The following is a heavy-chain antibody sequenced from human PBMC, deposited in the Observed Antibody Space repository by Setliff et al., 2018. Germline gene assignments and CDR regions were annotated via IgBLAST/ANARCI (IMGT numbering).Heavy chain of an antibody. CDR2: IYYTGTA. Sequence: NLSETLSLTCTVSGDSISSTSYQWGWVRQPPGKGLEWIGSIYYTGTAYYNPSLKSRVTISVDTSKNQFSLQVTSLAATDTALYFCARHEFVGGYYGSVTYRHFDYWGQGILVTVSS. CDR3: ARHEFVGGYYGSVTYRHFDY. V-gene: IGHV4-39*01. CDR1: GDSISSTSYQ. J-gene: IGHJ4*02. D-gene: IGHD3-10*01.